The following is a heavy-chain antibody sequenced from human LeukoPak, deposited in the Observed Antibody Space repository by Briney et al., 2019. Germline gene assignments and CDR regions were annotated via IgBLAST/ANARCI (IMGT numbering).Heavy chain of an antibody. CDR2: TNHGGST. V-gene: IGHV4-34*01. D-gene: IGHD3-22*01. J-gene: IGHJ4*02. CDR3: ARLIYYDSSGYLDY. CDR1: GGSTSTYY. Sequence: PSETLSLTCTVSGGSTSTYYWSWIRQPAGKGLEWIGETNHGGSTNYNPSLKSRVTISVDMSKNQFSLKLSSVTAADTAVYYCARLIYYDSSGYLDYWGQGSLVTVSS.